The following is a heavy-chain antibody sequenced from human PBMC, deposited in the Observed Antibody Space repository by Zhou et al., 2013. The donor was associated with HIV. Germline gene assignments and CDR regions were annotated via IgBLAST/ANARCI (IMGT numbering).Heavy chain of an antibody. Sequence: QVQLVQSGAEVKKPGSSVKVSCKTSGDTFSTYGISWVRQAPGQGLEWMGGIIPFFGTANYAQKFQGRVAITAAESTKTAYMELSSLRSEDTAVYYCARCYYDNSGCDYWGQGTLVTVSS. J-gene: IGHJ4*02. D-gene: IGHD3-22*01. CDR2: IIPFFGTA. CDR3: ARCYYDNSGCDY. V-gene: IGHV1-69*12. CDR1: GDTFSTYG.